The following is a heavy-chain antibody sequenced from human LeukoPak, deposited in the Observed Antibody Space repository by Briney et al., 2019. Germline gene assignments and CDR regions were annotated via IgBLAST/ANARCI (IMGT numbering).Heavy chain of an antibody. V-gene: IGHV3-20*01. D-gene: IGHD1-26*01. CDR1: GFTFGDYG. CDR2: INRNGDST. Sequence: GGSLRLSCAASGFTFGDYGMSWVRQAPGKGLQWVSGINRNGDSTGCADFVKGRFTISRDNTKNSLYLQMNSLGVEDTALYHCARKGLGGELGGFDSWGQGTLVTVSS. J-gene: IGHJ4*02. CDR3: ARKGLGGELGGFDS.